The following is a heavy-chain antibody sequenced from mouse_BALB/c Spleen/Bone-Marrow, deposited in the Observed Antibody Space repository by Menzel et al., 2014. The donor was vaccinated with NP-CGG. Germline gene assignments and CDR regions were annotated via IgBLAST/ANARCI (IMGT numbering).Heavy chain of an antibody. CDR3: ATHYYGRFDY. CDR2: ISSGGGST. D-gene: IGHD1-2*01. CDR1: GFAFSSSD. J-gene: IGHJ2*01. V-gene: IGHV5-12-1*01. Sequence: EVKLMDSGGGLVKPGGSLKLSCAASGFAFSSSDMSWVRQTPEKRLEWVAYISSGGGSTYYPDTVKGRFTISRDNAKNTLYLQMSSLKSEDTAMYYCATHYYGRFDYWGQGTTLTVSS.